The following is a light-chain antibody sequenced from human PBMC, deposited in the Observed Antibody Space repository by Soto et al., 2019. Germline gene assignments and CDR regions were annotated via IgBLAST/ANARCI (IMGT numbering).Light chain of an antibody. CDR1: SSDVGSYNY. CDR2: ASS. Sequence: QSVLTQPASVSGSPGQSITISCTGTSSDVGSYNYVSWYQQHPGKAPRLMIYASSNRPSGVSHRFSGSRSGNTASLTISGLQAEDEADYFCSSYTSGSTLYVFGSGIKVT. V-gene: IGLV2-14*01. CDR3: SSYTSGSTLYV. J-gene: IGLJ1*01.